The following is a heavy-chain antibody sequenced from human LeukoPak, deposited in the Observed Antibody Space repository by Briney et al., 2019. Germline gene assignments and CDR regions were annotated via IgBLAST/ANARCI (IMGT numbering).Heavy chain of an antibody. CDR1: GVSISSSSHY. CDR2: IHYSGTT. D-gene: IGHD1-26*01. V-gene: IGHV4-39*01. J-gene: IGHJ4*02. CDR3: ARHLYSGGYYF. Sequence: SETLSLTCTVSGVSISSSSHYWGWIRQTPGKGLEWIASIHYSGTTYYNPSLKSRVTISIDTSKSQFSLKLSSVTAADTAVYYCARHLYSGGYYFWGQGTLVTVSS.